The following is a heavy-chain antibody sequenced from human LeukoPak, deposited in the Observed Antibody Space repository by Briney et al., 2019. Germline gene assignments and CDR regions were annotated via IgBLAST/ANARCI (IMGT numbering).Heavy chain of an antibody. D-gene: IGHD5-12*01. V-gene: IGHV3-21*01. Sequence: PGGSLRLSCAASGFTFSSYSMNWVRQAPGKGLEWVSSISSSSSYIYYADSVKGRFTISRDNAKNSLYLQMNSLRAEDTAVYYCARDWSSGYDYAFDCWGQGTLVTVSS. J-gene: IGHJ4*02. CDR3: ARDWSSGYDYAFDC. CDR1: GFTFSSYS. CDR2: ISSSSSYI.